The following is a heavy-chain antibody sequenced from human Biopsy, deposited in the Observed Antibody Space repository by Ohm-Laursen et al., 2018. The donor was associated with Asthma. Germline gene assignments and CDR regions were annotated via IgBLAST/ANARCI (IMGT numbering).Heavy chain of an antibody. Sequence: TLSLTCIVSGGSINIGDYYWSWIRQHPVKGLEWIGYIYYSGSTYYNPSLKSRVSISLDTSKNRFSLSLTSVTAADTAVYYCARTTYGDDGFDPWGQGTLVTVSP. V-gene: IGHV4-31*03. CDR2: IYYSGST. CDR1: GGSINIGDYY. CDR3: ARTTYGDDGFDP. D-gene: IGHD4-17*01. J-gene: IGHJ5*02.